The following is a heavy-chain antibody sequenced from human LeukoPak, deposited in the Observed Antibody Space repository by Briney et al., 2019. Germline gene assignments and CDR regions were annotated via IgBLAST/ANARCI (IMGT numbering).Heavy chain of an antibody. Sequence: GGSLRLSCAASGFTFDDYAMHWVRQAPGKGLEWVSGISWNSGSIGYADSVKGRFTIFRDNAKNSLYLQKNSLRAEDMALYYCAKARGYSSSSAYFDYWGQGTLVTVSS. CDR2: ISWNSGSI. V-gene: IGHV3-9*03. J-gene: IGHJ4*02. CDR1: GFTFDDYA. D-gene: IGHD6-6*01. CDR3: AKARGYSSSSAYFDY.